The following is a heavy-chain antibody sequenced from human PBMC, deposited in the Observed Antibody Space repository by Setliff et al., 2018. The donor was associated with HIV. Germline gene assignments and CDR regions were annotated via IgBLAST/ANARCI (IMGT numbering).Heavy chain of an antibody. Sequence: SETLSLTCTVSGASLSSGGYYWNWIRQLPGKGLEWIGYILDSGSTYYNPSLRGRLSMSIDTSANQFSVELTSVTAADTALYFCARVPNWGSAPFAYDVWGLGTMVTVSS. CDR3: ARVPNWGSAPFAYDV. CDR1: GASLSSGGYY. D-gene: IGHD7-27*01. V-gene: IGHV4-31*03. J-gene: IGHJ3*01. CDR2: ILDSGST.